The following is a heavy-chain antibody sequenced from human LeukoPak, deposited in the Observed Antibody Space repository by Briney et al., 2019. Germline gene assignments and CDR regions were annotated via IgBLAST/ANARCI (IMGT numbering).Heavy chain of an antibody. Sequence: SETLSLTCSVSRGFIRTYYWSWIRQPAGKGLEWIGRIYSSGSTSYNPSLESRVAMSVDTSKNQFSLRLSSVTAADTAVYYCARDGGIAGTTFTGVLDQWGQGTLVTVSS. CDR1: RGFIRTYY. CDR3: ARDGGIAGTTFTGVLDQ. V-gene: IGHV4-4*07. J-gene: IGHJ4*02. D-gene: IGHD1-26*01. CDR2: IYSSGST.